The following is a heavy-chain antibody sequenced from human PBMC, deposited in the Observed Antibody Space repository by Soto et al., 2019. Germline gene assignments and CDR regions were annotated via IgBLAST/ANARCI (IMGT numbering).Heavy chain of an antibody. Sequence: QVQLKESGPGLVKPSQTLTLTCTVSGGSISNDAHYWNWIRQAPGKGLEWIGNIHASGTTSYYPSLRSRVSISIDASKKRFSLKVTSATAADTAVYFCARDGGLTSGYALEIWGQGTVVTVSS. V-gene: IGHV4-31*03. CDR1: GGSISNDAHY. J-gene: IGHJ3*02. CDR3: ARDGGLTSGYALEI. D-gene: IGHD3-22*01. CDR2: IHASGTT.